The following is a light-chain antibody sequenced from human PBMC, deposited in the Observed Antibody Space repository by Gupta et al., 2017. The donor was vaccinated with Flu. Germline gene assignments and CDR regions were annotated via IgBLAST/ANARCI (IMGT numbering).Light chain of an antibody. J-gene: IGKJ1*01. CDR2: AAS. CDR3: QQYYSYPWT. Sequence: AIRMTQSPSSFSASTGDRVTITCRASQGISSYLAWYQQKPGKAPKLLIYAASTLQSGVPSRFSGSGSGTDFTLTISCLRSEDFATYYCQQYYSYPWTFGQGTRWKSN. CDR1: QGISSY. V-gene: IGKV1-8*01.